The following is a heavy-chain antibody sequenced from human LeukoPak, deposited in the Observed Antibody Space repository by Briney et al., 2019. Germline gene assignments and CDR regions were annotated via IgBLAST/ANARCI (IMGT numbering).Heavy chain of an antibody. Sequence: GGSLRLSCAASGFTVSSNYMSWVRQAPGKGLEWVSVIYSGGSTYYADSVKGRFTISRDNSKNTLYLQMNSLRAEDTAVYYCASSIVGATLPLDYWGQGTLVTVSS. J-gene: IGHJ4*02. V-gene: IGHV3-53*01. CDR1: GFTVSSNY. CDR3: ASSIVGATLPLDY. D-gene: IGHD1-26*01. CDR2: IYSGGST.